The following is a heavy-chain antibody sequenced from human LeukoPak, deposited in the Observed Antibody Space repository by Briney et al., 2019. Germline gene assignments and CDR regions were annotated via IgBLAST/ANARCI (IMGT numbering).Heavy chain of an antibody. Sequence: GGSLRLSCAASGFTFSSYAMHWVRQAPGKGLEWVAVISYDGSNKYYADSVKGRFTISRDNSKNTLYLQMTSLRAEDTAVYYCARDLSGYFDYWGQGTLVTVSS. J-gene: IGHJ4*02. V-gene: IGHV3-30-3*01. D-gene: IGHD6-19*01. CDR1: GFTFSSYA. CDR2: ISYDGSNK. CDR3: ARDLSGYFDY.